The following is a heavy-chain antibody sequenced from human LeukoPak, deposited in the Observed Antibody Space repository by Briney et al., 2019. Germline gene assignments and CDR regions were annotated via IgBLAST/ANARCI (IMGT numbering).Heavy chain of an antibody. V-gene: IGHV4-34*01. D-gene: IGHD6-13*01. J-gene: IGHJ4*02. CDR1: GGSISSYY. CDR2: INHSGST. CDR3: ARAGYSRIYFDY. Sequence: PSETLSLTCTVSGGSISSYYWSWIRQPPGKGLEWIGEINHSGSTNYNPSLKSRVTISVDTSKNQFSLKLSSVTAADTAVYYCARAGYSRIYFDYWGQGTLVTVSS.